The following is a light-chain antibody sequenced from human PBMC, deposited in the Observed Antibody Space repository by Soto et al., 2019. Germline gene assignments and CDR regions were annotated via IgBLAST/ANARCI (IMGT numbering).Light chain of an antibody. Sequence: QSVLTQPASVSGSPGQSITISCTGTSSDVGGYNYVSWYQQHPDKAPKLMIYEVTNRPSGVSDRFSGSKSANTASLTISGLQAEDEADYYCSSYTRSNTWVFGGGTKLTVL. V-gene: IGLV2-14*01. CDR2: EVT. CDR3: SSYTRSNTWV. CDR1: SSDVGGYNY. J-gene: IGLJ3*02.